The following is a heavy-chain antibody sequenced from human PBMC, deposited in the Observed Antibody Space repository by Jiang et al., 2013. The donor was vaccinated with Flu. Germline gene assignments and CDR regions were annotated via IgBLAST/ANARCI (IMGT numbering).Heavy chain of an antibody. V-gene: IGHV1-8*01. CDR1: GYTFTSYD. Sequence: GYTFTSYDINWVRQATGQGLEWMGWMNPNSGNTGYAQKFQGRVTMTRNTSISTAYMELSSLRSEDTAVYYCARVSYGSSWFSQYGMDVWGQGTTVTVSS. D-gene: IGHD6-13*01. J-gene: IGHJ6*02. CDR2: MNPNSGNT. CDR3: ARVSYGSSWFSQYGMDV.